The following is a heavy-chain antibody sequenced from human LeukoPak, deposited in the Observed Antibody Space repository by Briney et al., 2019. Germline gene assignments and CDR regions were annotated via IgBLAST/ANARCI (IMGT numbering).Heavy chain of an antibody. V-gene: IGHV3-23*01. J-gene: IGHJ4*02. CDR1: GFTFSSYA. CDR2: ISGSGGST. D-gene: IGHD3-10*01. Sequence: GGSLRLSCAASGFTFSSYAMSWVRQAPGKGLEWVSAISGSGGSTYYAHSVKGRFNLSRDNSKNTLYLQMNSLRAEDTAVYYCARSGSSDYWGQGTLVTVSS. CDR3: ARSGSSDY.